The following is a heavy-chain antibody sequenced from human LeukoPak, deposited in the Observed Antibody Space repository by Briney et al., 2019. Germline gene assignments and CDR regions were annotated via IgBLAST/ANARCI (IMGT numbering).Heavy chain of an antibody. V-gene: IGHV4-34*01. CDR2: INHSGST. CDR3: ARGYRGVVVTANYKWFDP. CDR1: GGSFSGYY. Sequence: SETLSLTCAVYGGSFSGYYWSWIRQPPGKGLEWIGEINHSGSTNYNPSLKSRVTISLDTSKNQFSLKMSSVTAADSAVYYCARGYRGVVVTANYKWFDPWGQGTLVTVSS. J-gene: IGHJ5*02. D-gene: IGHD2-21*02.